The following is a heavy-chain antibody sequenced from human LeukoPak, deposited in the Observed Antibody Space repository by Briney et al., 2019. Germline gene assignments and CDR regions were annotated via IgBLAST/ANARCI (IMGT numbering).Heavy chain of an antibody. V-gene: IGHV1-46*01. J-gene: IGHJ3*02. CDR3: AADLVVPNAFDI. D-gene: IGHD2-2*01. CDR2: INPSGGST. Sequence: GASVKVSCKASGYTFTSYYMHWVRQAPGQGLEWMGIINPSGGSTSYAQKFQERVTITRDMSTSTAYMELSSLRSEDTAVYYCAADLVVPNAFDIWGQGTMVTVSS. CDR1: GYTFTSYY.